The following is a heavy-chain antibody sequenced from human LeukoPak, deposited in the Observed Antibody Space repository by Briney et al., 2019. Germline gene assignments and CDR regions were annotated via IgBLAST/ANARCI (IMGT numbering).Heavy chain of an antibody. CDR2: INPNSGGT. CDR1: GYTFTGYY. J-gene: IGHJ6*02. CDR3: ARGSSSSYYGMDV. D-gene: IGHD6-13*01. V-gene: IGHV1-2*02. Sequence: ASVKVSCKASGYTFTGYYMHWVRQAPGQGLEWMGWINPNSGGTNYAQKFQGRVTMTRDTSISPAYMELSRLRSDDTAVYYCARGSSSSYYGMDVWGQGTTVTVSS.